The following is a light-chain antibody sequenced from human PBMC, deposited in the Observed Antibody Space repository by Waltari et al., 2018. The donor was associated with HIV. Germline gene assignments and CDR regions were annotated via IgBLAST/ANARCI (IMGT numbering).Light chain of an antibody. CDR3: VLYMGSGIWV. J-gene: IGLJ3*02. CDR1: SGPGSTSSY. Sequence: QTVVTQEPSFSVSPGGTVTLTCGLSSGPGSTSSYPSFSQTTPGQTPRTIKYAASSYLSLTPEQWKSHKSYSCQVTHEGSTVEKTVAPQADDESDYYCVLYMGSGIWVFGGGTKLTVL. CDR2: SSYL. V-gene: IGLV8-61*02.